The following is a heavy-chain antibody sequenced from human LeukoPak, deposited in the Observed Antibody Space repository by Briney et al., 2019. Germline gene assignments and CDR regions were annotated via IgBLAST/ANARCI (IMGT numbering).Heavy chain of an antibody. Sequence: GGSLRLSCAASGFTFSDYWMSWVRQAPGRGLEWVANIRQDGSEKYYVDSVKGRFTISRDNAKNSLYLQMSSLRAEDTAVYYCARDRVWTVLYWGQGTLVTVSS. J-gene: IGHJ4*02. CDR2: IRQDGSEK. CDR3: ARDRVWTVLY. V-gene: IGHV3-7*01. D-gene: IGHD6-13*01. CDR1: GFTFSDYW.